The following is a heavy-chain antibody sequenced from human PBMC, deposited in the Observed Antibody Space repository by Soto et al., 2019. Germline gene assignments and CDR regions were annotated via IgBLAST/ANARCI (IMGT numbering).Heavy chain of an antibody. Sequence: EVQLVESGGGLVQPGRSLRLSCAASGFTFDDYAMPWVRQAPGKGLEWVSGISCNSGSIDYADSVKGRFTISRDNAKNSLYLQMNSLRAEDTALYYCEKDGGSSWYEYYDYWGQGTLVTVSS. CDR1: GFTFDDYA. D-gene: IGHD6-13*01. V-gene: IGHV3-9*01. CDR3: EKDGGSSWYEYYDY. CDR2: ISCNSGSI. J-gene: IGHJ4*02.